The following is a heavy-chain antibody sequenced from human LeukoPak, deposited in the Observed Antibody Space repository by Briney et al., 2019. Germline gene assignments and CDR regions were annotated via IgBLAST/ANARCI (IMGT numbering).Heavy chain of an antibody. V-gene: IGHV4-34*01. CDR3: ARVLLWFGESKYNWFDP. J-gene: IGHJ5*02. CDR1: GGSFSGYY. Sequence: SETLSLTCAVYGGSFSGYYWSWIRQPPGKGLEWIGEINHSGSTNYNPSLKSRVTISVDTSKNQFSLKLSSVTAADTAMYYCARVLLWFGESKYNWFDPWGQGTLVTVSS. D-gene: IGHD3-10*01. CDR2: INHSGST.